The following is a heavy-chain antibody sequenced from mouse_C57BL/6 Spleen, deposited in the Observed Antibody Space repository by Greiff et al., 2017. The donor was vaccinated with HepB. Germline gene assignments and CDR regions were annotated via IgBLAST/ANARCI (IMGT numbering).Heavy chain of an antibody. CDR1: GFTFSSYA. J-gene: IGHJ4*01. Sequence: EVKLVESGGGLVKPGGSLKLSCAASGFTFSSYAMSWVRQTPEKRLEWVATISDGGSYTYYPDNVKGRFTISRDNAKNNLYLQMSHLKSEDTAMYYCARGGSNSYAMDYWGQGTSVTVSS. V-gene: IGHV5-4*03. D-gene: IGHD2-5*01. CDR2: ISDGGSYT. CDR3: ARGGSNSYAMDY.